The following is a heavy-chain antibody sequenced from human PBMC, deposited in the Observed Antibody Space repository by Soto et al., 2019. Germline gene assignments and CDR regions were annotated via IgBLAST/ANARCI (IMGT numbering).Heavy chain of an antibody. D-gene: IGHD1-1*01. CDR1: GLTVRGKKY. V-gene: IGHV3-53*01. J-gene: IGHJ3*02. Sequence: GGSLRLSCAALGLTVRGKKYITWVRQAPGKGLEWVSALYDVDGTYYADSAKGRFTISRDNSNNIIYLQMNSLGPDDTAVYYCASWLEREHAYDIWGLGTMVNVSS. CDR3: ASWLEREHAYDI. CDR2: LYDVDGT.